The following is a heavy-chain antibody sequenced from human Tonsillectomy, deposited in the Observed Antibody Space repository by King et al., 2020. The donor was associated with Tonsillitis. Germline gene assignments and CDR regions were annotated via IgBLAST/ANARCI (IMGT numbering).Heavy chain of an antibody. CDR1: GYTFTSYG. V-gene: IGHV1-18*04. CDR3: ARAEYCRTTRCYGSPAEYFQH. D-gene: IGHD2-2*01. Sequence: QLVQSGAEVKKPGASVKVSCKASGYTFTSYGISWVRQAPGQGLEWMGWISTYNGNTNYARKLQGRVTMTTDTSTSTAYMELRSLRSDDTAVYYGARAEYCRTTRCYGSPAEYFQHWGQGTLVTVSS. J-gene: IGHJ1*01. CDR2: ISTYNGNT.